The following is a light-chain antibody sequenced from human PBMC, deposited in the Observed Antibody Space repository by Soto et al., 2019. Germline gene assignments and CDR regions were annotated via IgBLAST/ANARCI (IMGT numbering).Light chain of an antibody. CDR2: EAI. Sequence: QSALTQPASVSGSPGQSITISCTGTSSDVGIYKLVSWFQQHPGKAPKLMIYEAINRPSGVSIRFSGSKSDNTATLTISGLQAADEADDDCCSYAGSSNLRVFGTGTKVTVL. CDR1: SSDVGIYKL. J-gene: IGLJ1*01. V-gene: IGLV2-23*01. CDR3: CSYAGSSNLRV.